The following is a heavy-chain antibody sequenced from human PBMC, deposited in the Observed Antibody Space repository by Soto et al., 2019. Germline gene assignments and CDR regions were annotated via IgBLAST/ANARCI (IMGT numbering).Heavy chain of an antibody. CDR2: IYATGTT. J-gene: IGHJ5*02. CDR3: VRDGTKTLRDWFDP. CDR1: GASISGFY. Sequence: PSETLSLTCTVSGASISGFYWSWIRRSAGKGLEWIGRIYATGTTDYNPSLRSRVMMSVDTSKKQFSLKLRSVTAADTAVYYCVRDGTKTLRDWFDPWGQGISVTVSS. V-gene: IGHV4-4*07. D-gene: IGHD1-1*01.